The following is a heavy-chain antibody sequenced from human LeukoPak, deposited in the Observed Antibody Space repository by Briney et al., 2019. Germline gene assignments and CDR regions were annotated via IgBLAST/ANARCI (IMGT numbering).Heavy chain of an antibody. CDR2: IKQDGSEK. Sequence: GGSLRLSCAASGFTFSSHWMSWVRQAPGKGLEWVANIKQDGSEKYYVDSVKGRFTISRDNAKNSLYLQMNSLRAEDTAVYYCAREDNWNDVSVDYWGQGTLVTVSS. J-gene: IGHJ4*02. CDR1: GFTFSSHW. V-gene: IGHV3-7*01. CDR3: AREDNWNDVSVDY. D-gene: IGHD1-1*01.